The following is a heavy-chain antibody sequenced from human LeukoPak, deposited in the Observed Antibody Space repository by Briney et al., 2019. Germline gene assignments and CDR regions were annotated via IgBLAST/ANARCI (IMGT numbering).Heavy chain of an antibody. V-gene: IGHV3-53*01. J-gene: IGHJ3*02. CDR2: IYPGGNT. Sequence: PGGSLRLSCAASGFTVSSNYMSWVRQAPGKGLEWVSLIYPGGNTYYGDSVEGRFTISRDNSKNTLYLQMNSLRAEDTAVYYCAREVGSGSYLAHVFDIWGQGTMVTVSS. CDR3: AREVGSGSYLAHVFDI. D-gene: IGHD1-26*01. CDR1: GFTVSSNY.